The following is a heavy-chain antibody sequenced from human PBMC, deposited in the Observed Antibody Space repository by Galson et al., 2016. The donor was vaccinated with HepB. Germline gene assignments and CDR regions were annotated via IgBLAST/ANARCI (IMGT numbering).Heavy chain of an antibody. CDR1: GGSISSSSYH. CDR2: IYYSGST. V-gene: IGHV4-39*01. J-gene: IGHJ5*02. CDR3: ARTEFGVVTSSLGGA. Sequence: SETLSLTCSVAGGSISSSSYHWGWIRQPPGKGLEWIGSIYYSGSTYYNPSLTSRVTISVDTSKNQFSLKLTSVTAADTAVYYCARTEFGVVTSSLGGAWGQGILVTVSS. D-gene: IGHD3-10*01.